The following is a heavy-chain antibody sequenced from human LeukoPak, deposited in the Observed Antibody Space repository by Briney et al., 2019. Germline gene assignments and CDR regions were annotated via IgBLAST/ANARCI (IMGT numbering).Heavy chain of an antibody. D-gene: IGHD6-19*01. CDR1: GGSISNYY. Sequence: SETLSLTCTVSGGSISNYYWSWIRQPPGKGLEWIGYVYRSGTTTYNPSLKSRVTISVDTSKNQFSLKLSSVTAADTAVYYCASPSLLSKQWLVREGAFDIWGQGTMVTVSS. J-gene: IGHJ3*02. CDR2: VYRSGTT. CDR3: ASPSLLSKQWLVREGAFDI. V-gene: IGHV4-4*08.